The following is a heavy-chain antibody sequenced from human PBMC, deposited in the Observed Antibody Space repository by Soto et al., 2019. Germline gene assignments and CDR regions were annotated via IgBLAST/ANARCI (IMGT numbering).Heavy chain of an antibody. CDR2: ISSSSSYI. Sequence: GGSLRLSCAASGFTFSSYSMNWVRQAPGKGLEWVSSISSSSSYIYYADSVKGRFTISRDNAKNSLYLQMNSLRAEDTAVYYCARDQRYYTHHAFDIWGQGTMVTVSS. V-gene: IGHV3-21*01. D-gene: IGHD3-3*01. CDR3: ARDQRYYTHHAFDI. CDR1: GFTFSSYS. J-gene: IGHJ3*02.